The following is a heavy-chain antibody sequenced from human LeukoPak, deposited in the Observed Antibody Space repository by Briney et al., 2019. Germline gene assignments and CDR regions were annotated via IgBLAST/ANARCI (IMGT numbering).Heavy chain of an antibody. Sequence: SETLSLTCTVSRGSIRSSSYHWGWIRQPPGKGLEWIGSIYYSGSTYYNPSLKSRVTISVDRSKNQFSLKLSSVTAADTAVYYCARGEDPGGGYYYIDVWGTGTTVTVSS. J-gene: IGHJ6*03. CDR1: RGSIRSSSYH. V-gene: IGHV4-39*07. CDR3: ARGEDPGGGYYYIDV. D-gene: IGHD1-26*01. CDR2: IYYSGST.